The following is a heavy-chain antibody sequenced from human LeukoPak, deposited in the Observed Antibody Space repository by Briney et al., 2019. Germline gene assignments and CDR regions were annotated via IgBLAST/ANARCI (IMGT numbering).Heavy chain of an antibody. CDR2: ISYDGSNK. Sequence: GGSLRLSCAASGFTFSSYAMHWVRQAPGKGLEWVAVISYDGSNKYYADSVKGRFTISRDNSKNTLYLQMNSLRAEDTAVYYCARGEIAVAGTSPGLDYWGQGTLVTVSS. V-gene: IGHV3-30*04. J-gene: IGHJ4*02. CDR1: GFTFSSYA. D-gene: IGHD6-19*01. CDR3: ARGEIAVAGTSPGLDY.